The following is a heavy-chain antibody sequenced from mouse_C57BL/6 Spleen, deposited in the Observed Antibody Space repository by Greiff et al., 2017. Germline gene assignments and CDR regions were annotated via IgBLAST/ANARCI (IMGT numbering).Heavy chain of an antibody. J-gene: IGHJ3*01. V-gene: IGHV1-9*01. CDR3: ARSDYSNYVGWFAY. D-gene: IGHD2-5*01. CDR2: ILPGSGST. Sequence: VQLQQSGAELMKPGASVKLSCKATGYTFTGYWIEWVKQRPGHGLEWIGKILPGSGSTNYNDKFKGKTTFTADTSSNTAYMQLSSLTTEYSAIYYCARSDYSNYVGWFAYWGQGTLVTVSA. CDR1: GYTFTGYW.